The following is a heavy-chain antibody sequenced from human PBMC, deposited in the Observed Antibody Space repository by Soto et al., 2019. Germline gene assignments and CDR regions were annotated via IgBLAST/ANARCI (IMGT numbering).Heavy chain of an antibody. CDR3: ARHSYYSTPLRFDP. CDR2: IHYSGST. D-gene: IGHD4-4*01. J-gene: IGHJ5*02. Sequence: SETLSLTCTVSGGSITGYYWSWVRQPPGKGPEWIGNIHYSGSTKYNPSLKSRVTISVDTSKNQFSLRLSSATAAETAVYYCARHSYYSTPLRFDPWGQGTLVTVSS. CDR1: GGSITGYY. V-gene: IGHV4-59*08.